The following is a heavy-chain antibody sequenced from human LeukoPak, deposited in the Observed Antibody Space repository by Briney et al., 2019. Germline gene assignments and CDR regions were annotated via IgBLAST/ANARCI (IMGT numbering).Heavy chain of an antibody. CDR3: ARETSDYYDTSGSSH. V-gene: IGHV1-18*01. D-gene: IGHD3-22*01. Sequence: ASVKVSCKXTGYTFSSYGINWVRQSPGQGLERMGWISGYNGNTEYAQKFQGRVTMTTDTSTRTAYMELRSLRSDDTAVYFCARETSDYYDTSGSSHWGQGTLVTVSS. CDR2: ISGYNGNT. J-gene: IGHJ4*02. CDR1: GYTFSSYG.